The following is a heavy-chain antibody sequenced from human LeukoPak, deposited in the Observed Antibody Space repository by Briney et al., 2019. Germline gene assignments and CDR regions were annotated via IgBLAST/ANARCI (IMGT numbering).Heavy chain of an antibody. CDR1: GGSISSYY. D-gene: IGHD7-27*01. CDR3: ARLSGGEDYYYYYYMDV. Sequence: SETLSLTCTVSGGSISSYYWSWIRQPPGKGLEWIGYIHHSGSTNYSPSLKSRVTISVDTSKNQFSLKLSSVTAADTAVYYCARLSGGEDYYYYYYMDVWGKGTTVTVSS. V-gene: IGHV4-59*12. CDR2: IHHSGST. J-gene: IGHJ6*03.